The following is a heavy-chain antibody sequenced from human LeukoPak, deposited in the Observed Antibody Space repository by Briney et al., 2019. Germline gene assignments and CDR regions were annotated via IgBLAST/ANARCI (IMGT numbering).Heavy chain of an antibody. V-gene: IGHV3-30-3*01. CDR3: ARDRLYGDLKTEFDS. D-gene: IGHD4-17*01. Sequence: GGSLRLSCAASGFIFNNYAMHWVRQAPGKGLEWVAVTSYDESNKYYADSVKGRFTISRDNSKKTLYLQMNSLIPEDTAVYYCARDRLYGDLKTEFDSWGQGTLVTVSS. CDR1: GFIFNNYA. J-gene: IGHJ4*02. CDR2: TSYDESNK.